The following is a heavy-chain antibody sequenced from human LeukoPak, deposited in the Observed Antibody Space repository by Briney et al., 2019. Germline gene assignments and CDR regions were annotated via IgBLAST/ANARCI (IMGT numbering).Heavy chain of an antibody. V-gene: IGHV3-7*05. J-gene: IGHJ4*02. CDR3: ATSTVRYYQTDY. CDR1: SFIFDDYW. Sequence: GGPLTLSCAASSFIFDDYWRSWVRQAPGTGREGVANIKQDGSQKYCVDPLKDRFTISKDNAKNSLYLQMNNLRAKDTAIYSCATSTVRYYQTDYWGQGTLVTVSS. D-gene: IGHD2-8*01. CDR2: IKQDGSQK.